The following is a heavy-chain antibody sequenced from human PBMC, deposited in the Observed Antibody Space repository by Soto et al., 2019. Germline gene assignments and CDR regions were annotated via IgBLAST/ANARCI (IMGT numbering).Heavy chain of an antibody. D-gene: IGHD5-12*01. CDR1: GFTFSGSA. Sequence: EVQLVESGGGLVQPGGSLKLSCAASGFTFSGSAMHWVRQASGKGLEWVGRIRSKANSYATAYAASVKGRFTISRDDSKNTAYLQMNRLKTEDTAVYYCTRLSSAGSGYDFDIWGQGTMVTVSS. CDR2: IRSKANSYAT. J-gene: IGHJ3*02. CDR3: TRLSSAGSGYDFDI. V-gene: IGHV3-73*02.